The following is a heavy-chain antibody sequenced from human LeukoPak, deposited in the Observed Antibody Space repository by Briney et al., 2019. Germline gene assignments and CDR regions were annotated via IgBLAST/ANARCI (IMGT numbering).Heavy chain of an antibody. CDR1: GFTFSIYA. CDR3: VKDRSTVVSPGHY. Sequence: GGSLRLSCAASGFTFSIYAMSWVRQAPGKGLEWVSVISGSGDATYYADSVKGRFSISRDNSKNTVSLQMNSLRVEDTAVYYCVKDRSTVVSPGHYWGQGTLVSVSS. D-gene: IGHD4-23*01. V-gene: IGHV3-23*01. J-gene: IGHJ4*02. CDR2: ISGSGDAT.